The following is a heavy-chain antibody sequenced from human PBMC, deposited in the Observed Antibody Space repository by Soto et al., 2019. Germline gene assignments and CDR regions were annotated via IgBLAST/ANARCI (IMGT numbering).Heavy chain of an antibody. Sequence: SVKVSCKASGGTFSSYAISWVRQAPGQGLEWMGGIIPIFGTANYAQKFRGRVTITADESTSTAYMELSSLRSEDTAVYYCARVMTTFGVISKGPDHWGQGTLVTVSS. D-gene: IGHD3-3*01. CDR1: GGTFSSYA. V-gene: IGHV1-69*13. CDR2: IIPIFGTA. CDR3: ARVMTTFGVISKGPDH. J-gene: IGHJ4*02.